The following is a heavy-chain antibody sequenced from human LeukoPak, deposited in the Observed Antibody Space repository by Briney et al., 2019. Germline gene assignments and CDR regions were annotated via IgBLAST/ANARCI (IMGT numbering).Heavy chain of an antibody. D-gene: IGHD2-2*01. CDR2: ISYDGSNK. Sequence: GGSLRLSCAAAGFAFSRYGMHWVRQAPGKGLEWVAVISYDGSNKYYADSVKGRFTISRDNSKNELYLQMNSLRAEDTAVYYCAKVWVPAAIVSYGMDVWGKGTTVTVSS. J-gene: IGHJ6*04. CDR1: GFAFSRYG. CDR3: AKVWVPAAIVSYGMDV. V-gene: IGHV3-30*18.